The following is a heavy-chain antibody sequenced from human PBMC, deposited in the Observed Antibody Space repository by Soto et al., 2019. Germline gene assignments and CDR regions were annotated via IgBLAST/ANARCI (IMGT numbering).Heavy chain of an antibody. CDR2: ISRNSGHI. V-gene: IGHV3-9*01. D-gene: IGHD3-3*01. CDR3: AKGKITIFGILIAPMDV. J-gene: IGHJ6*02. CDR1: GFTFDDYA. Sequence: GGSLRLSCAASGFTFDDYALHWVRQAPGTGLEWVSGISRNSGHIGYADSVKGRFTISRDNAKNSLYLQMDSLRAEDTALYYCAKGKITIFGILIAPMDVWGQGTTVTVSS.